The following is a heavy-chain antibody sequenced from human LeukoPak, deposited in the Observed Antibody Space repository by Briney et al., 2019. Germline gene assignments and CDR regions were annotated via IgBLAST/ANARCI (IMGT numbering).Heavy chain of an antibody. CDR3: ARDPSAARARRNYYYYYYMDV. V-gene: IGHV4-39*07. Sequence: SETLSLTCTVSGGSISSSSYYWGWIRQPPGKGLEWIGSIYYSGSTYYNPSLKSRVTISVDTSKNQFSLKLSSVTAADTAVYYCARDPSAARARRNYYYYYYMDVWGKGTTVTVSS. CDR1: GGSISSSSYY. J-gene: IGHJ6*03. CDR2: IYYSGST.